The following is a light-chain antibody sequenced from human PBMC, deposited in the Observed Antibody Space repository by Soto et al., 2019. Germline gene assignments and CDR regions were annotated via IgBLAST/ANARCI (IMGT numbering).Light chain of an antibody. Sequence: QLVLTQSSSASASLGSSVKLTCTLSSGHSSYIIAWHQQQPGKAPRYLMKLEGSGSYNKGSGVPDRFSGSSSGADRYLTISNPQFEDEADYYCETWDGNTRVFGGGTKLTVL. J-gene: IGLJ3*02. CDR1: SGHSSYI. V-gene: IGLV4-60*02. CDR3: ETWDGNTRV. CDR2: LEGSGSY.